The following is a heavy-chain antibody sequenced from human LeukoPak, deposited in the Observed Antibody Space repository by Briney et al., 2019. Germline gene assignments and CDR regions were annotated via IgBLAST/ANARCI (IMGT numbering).Heavy chain of an antibody. CDR3: AKEGEGHSYNRKTGPPT. V-gene: IGHV3-23*01. CDR1: GFTFSNYA. D-gene: IGHD1-14*01. Sequence: RPGESLRLSCAASGFTFSNYAMSWVRQAPGKEPEWVSGISDDGTNKYYADSLKGRVTISRDNSKNTVHLQMDSLRDDDGAVYYCAKEGEGHSYNRKTGPPTWGQGTLVTVSS. CDR2: ISDDGTNK. J-gene: IGHJ5*02.